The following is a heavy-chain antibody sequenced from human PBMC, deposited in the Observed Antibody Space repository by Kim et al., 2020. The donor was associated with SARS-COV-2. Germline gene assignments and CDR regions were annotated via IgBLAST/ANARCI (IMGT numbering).Heavy chain of an antibody. D-gene: IGHD2-2*02. V-gene: IGHV1-69*13. J-gene: IGHJ4*02. Sequence: SVKVSCKASGGTFSSYAISWVRQAPGQGLEWMGGIIPIFGTANYAQKFQGRVTITADESTSTAYMELSSLRSEDTAVYYCARGFEKPAAIRSPIGYWGQGTLVTVSS. CDR3: ARGFEKPAAIRSPIGY. CDR2: IIPIFGTA. CDR1: GGTFSSYA.